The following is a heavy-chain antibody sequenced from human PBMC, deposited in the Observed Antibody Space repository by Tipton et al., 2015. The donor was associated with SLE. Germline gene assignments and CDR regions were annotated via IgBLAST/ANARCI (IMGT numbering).Heavy chain of an antibody. CDR1: GLSLGA. Sequence: SLRLSCAASGLSLGAVNWVRQAPGKGLEWVSFISGSSRFIFYADSVKGRFTISRDNAKNSLFLQMNSLRDEDTAVYYCATTTHYYDTAGYSSGAFDIWGQGTVVTVSS. D-gene: IGHD3-22*01. J-gene: IGHJ3*02. V-gene: IGHV3-21*03. CDR3: ATTTHYYDTAGYSSGAFDI. CDR2: ISGSSRFI.